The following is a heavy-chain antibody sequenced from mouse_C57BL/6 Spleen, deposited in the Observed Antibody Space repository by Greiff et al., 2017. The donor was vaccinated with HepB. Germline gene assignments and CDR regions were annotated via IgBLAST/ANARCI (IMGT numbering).Heavy chain of an antibody. CDR3: AREHLYGSRHYYAMDY. J-gene: IGHJ4*01. CDR2: ISDGGSYT. Sequence: EVQVVESGGGLVKPGGSLKLSCAASGFTFSSYAMSWVRQTPEKRLEWVATISDGGSYTYYPDNVKGRFTISRDNAKNNLYLQMSHLKSEDTAMYYCAREHLYGSRHYYAMDYWGQGTSVTVSS. CDR1: GFTFSSYA. D-gene: IGHD1-1*01. V-gene: IGHV5-4*01.